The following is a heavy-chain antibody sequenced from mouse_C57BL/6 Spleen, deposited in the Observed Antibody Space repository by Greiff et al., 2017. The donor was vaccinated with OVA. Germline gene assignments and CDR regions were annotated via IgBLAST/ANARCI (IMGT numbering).Heavy chain of an antibody. CDR1: GYTFTSYW. CDR2: IYPGSGST. CDR3: ARDPSYDYDEGFDY. J-gene: IGHJ2*01. V-gene: IGHV1-55*01. Sequence: QVQLQQPGAELVKPGASVKMSCKASGYTFTSYWITWVKQRPGQGLEWIGDIYPGSGSTNYNEKFKSKATLTVDTSSSTAYMQLSSLTSEDSAVYYCARDPSYDYDEGFDYWGQGTTLTVSS. D-gene: IGHD2-4*01.